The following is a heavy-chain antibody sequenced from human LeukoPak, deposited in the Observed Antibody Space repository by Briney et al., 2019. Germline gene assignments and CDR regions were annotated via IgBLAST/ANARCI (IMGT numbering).Heavy chain of an antibody. V-gene: IGHV3-15*01. CDR3: ARDLPYSVSAFEI. CDR2: IKSKTDGGTT. Sequence: PGGSLRLSCAASGFTFSNAWMSWVRQAPGKGLEWVGRIKSKTDGGTTDYAAPVKGRFTISRDDSKNTLYLQMDSLRAEDTAVYYCARDLPYSVSAFEIWGQGTMVTVSS. J-gene: IGHJ3*02. D-gene: IGHD2-15*01. CDR1: GFTFSNAW.